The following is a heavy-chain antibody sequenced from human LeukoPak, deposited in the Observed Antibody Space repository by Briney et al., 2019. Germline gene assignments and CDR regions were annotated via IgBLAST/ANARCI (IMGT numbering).Heavy chain of an antibody. J-gene: IGHJ6*02. D-gene: IGHD6-13*01. CDR1: GFTFDDHA. Sequence: GGSLRLSCAASGFTFDDHAMHWVRQAPGKGLEWVSGISWESGSIGYADSVKGRFTISRDNAKSSLYLQMNSLRAEDTALYYCAKDIGSSWPYGMDVWGQGTTVTVSS. CDR2: ISWESGSI. CDR3: AKDIGSSWPYGMDV. V-gene: IGHV3-9*01.